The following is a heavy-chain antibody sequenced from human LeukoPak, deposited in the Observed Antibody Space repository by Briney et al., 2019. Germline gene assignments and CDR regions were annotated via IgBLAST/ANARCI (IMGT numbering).Heavy chain of an antibody. CDR2: IYYSGST. Sequence: TSETLSLTCAVYGGSFSGYYWGWIRQPPGKGLEWIGSIYYSGSTYYNPSLKSRVTISVDTSKNQFSLKLSSVTAADTAVYYCARVLGYCSGGSCYLAYYMDVWGKGTTVTVSS. D-gene: IGHD2-15*01. V-gene: IGHV4-34*01. CDR1: GGSFSGYY. CDR3: ARVLGYCSGGSCYLAYYMDV. J-gene: IGHJ6*03.